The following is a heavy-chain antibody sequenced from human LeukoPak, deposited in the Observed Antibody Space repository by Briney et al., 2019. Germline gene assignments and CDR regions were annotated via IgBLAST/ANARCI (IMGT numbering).Heavy chain of an antibody. J-gene: IGHJ1*01. Sequence: GGSLRLSCAASGFTLDDNSIYWVRQPPGKGLEWVSLISWNGAATYYADSVRGRFTVSRDNSRKSTFMEMNSLITEDSAMYYCAKVARNSSWPYFEHWGQGTLVTVYS. CDR1: GFTLDDNS. D-gene: IGHD3-9*01. CDR2: ISWNGAAT. V-gene: IGHV3-43*01. CDR3: AKVARNSSWPYFEH.